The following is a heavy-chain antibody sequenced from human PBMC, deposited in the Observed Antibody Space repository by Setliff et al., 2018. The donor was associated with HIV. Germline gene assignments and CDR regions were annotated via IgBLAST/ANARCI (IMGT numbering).Heavy chain of an antibody. CDR3: AYYSSGSFYLGYYYYHGMDV. D-gene: IGHD3-10*01. J-gene: IGHJ6*01. Sequence: GGSLRLSCVASGFSINDYDMNWVRQAPGKGLEWVSHISDSGNTIYYADSVRGRFTVSRDNAQNSLYLQMIRLRAEDTALYYCAYYSSGSFYLGYYYYHGMDVWGQGTTVTVSS. CDR1: GFSINDYD. V-gene: IGHV3-11*04. CDR2: ISDSGNTI.